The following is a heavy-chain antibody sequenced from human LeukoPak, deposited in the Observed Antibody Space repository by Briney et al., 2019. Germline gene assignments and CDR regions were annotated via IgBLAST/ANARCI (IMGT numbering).Heavy chain of an antibody. CDR3: ARGPLGAVAGTGSVDY. CDR2: INHSGST. Sequence: SETLSLTCAVYGGSFSGYYWSWIRQPPGKGLEWIGEINHSGSTNYNPSLKSRVTISVDTSKNQFSLKLSSVTAADTAVYYCARGPLGAVAGTGSVDYWGQGTLVTVSS. D-gene: IGHD6-19*01. CDR1: GGSFSGYY. V-gene: IGHV4-34*01. J-gene: IGHJ4*02.